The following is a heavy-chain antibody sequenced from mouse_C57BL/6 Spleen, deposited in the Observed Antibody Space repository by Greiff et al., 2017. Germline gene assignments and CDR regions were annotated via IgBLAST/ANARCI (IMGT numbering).Heavy chain of an antibody. V-gene: IGHV1-75*01. CDR3: ASSYYSNYGFAY. CDR2: IFPGSGST. J-gene: IGHJ3*01. D-gene: IGHD2-5*01. CDR1: GYTFTDYY. Sequence: VKVVESGPELVKPGASVKISCKASGYTFTDYYINWVKQRPGQGLEWIGWIFPGSGSTYYNEKFKGKATLTVDKSSSTAYMLLSSLTSEDSAVYFCASSYYSNYGFAYWGQGTLVTVSA.